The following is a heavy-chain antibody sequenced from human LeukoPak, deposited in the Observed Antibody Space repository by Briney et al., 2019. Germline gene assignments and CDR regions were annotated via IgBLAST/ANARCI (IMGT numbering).Heavy chain of an antibody. CDR1: GFTFGGFW. CDR3: ARFRTSAWYVGDL. Sequence: GGSLGLSCAASGFTFGGFWMSWVRQAPGKGLEWVANIEQDGSQQFYVDSVRGRFTISRDNAKNSLFLQINTLRAEDSAIYYCARFRTSAWYVGDLWGQGTLVTVSS. J-gene: IGHJ5*02. D-gene: IGHD6-19*01. V-gene: IGHV3-7*01. CDR2: IEQDGSQQ.